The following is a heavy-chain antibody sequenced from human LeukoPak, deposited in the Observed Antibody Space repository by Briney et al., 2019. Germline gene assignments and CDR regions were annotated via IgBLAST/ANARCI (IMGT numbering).Heavy chain of an antibody. D-gene: IGHD2-8*01. V-gene: IGHV1-24*01. CDR2: FDPEDGET. Sequence: ASVKVSCKVSGYTLTELSMHWVRQAPGKGLEWMGGFDPEDGETIYAQKFQGRVTMTEDTSTDTAYMELSSLRSEDTAVYYCATGRGMQESRRYYYYYMDVWGKGTTVTVSS. CDR1: GYTLTELS. CDR3: ATGRGMQESRRYYYYYMDV. J-gene: IGHJ6*03.